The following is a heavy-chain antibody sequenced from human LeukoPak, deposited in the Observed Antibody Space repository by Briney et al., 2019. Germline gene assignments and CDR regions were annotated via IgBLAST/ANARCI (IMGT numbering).Heavy chain of an antibody. CDR1: DYSITSGFY. J-gene: IGHJ6*03. Sequence: SETLSLTCVVSDYSITSGFYWGWIRQPPGKGLEWIGTIYHSGNTYYNPSLKSRVTISIDTSKNQFSLKLSSVTAADTAVYYCARDVGVYYYYYMDVWGKGTTVTVSS. D-gene: IGHD1-26*01. CDR2: IYHSGNT. V-gene: IGHV4-38-2*02. CDR3: ARDVGVYYYYYMDV.